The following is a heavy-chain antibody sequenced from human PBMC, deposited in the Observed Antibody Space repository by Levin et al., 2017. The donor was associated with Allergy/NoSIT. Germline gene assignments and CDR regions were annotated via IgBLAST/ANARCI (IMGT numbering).Heavy chain of an antibody. CDR1: GYTFTSYG. CDR2: ISAYNGNT. CDR3: ARSAGRYWMHAFDI. V-gene: IGHV1-18*01. D-gene: IGHD3-10*01. J-gene: IGHJ3*02. Sequence: ASVKVSCKASGYTFTSYGISWVRQAPGQGLEWMGWISAYNGNTNYAQKLQGRVTMTTDTSTSTAYMELRSLRSDDTAVYYCARSAGRYWMHAFDIWGQGTMVTVSS.